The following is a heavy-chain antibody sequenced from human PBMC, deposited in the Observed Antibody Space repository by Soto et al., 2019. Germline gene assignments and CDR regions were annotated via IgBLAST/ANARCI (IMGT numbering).Heavy chain of an antibody. V-gene: IGHV4-30-2*01. Sequence: SETLSLTCGVSGGSISSGGYSWRWLRQPPGKGLEWIGYIYHSGSTYYNPSLKSRVTISVDRSKNQFSLKLSSVTAVDTAVYYCARLMWDSSGYYCYFDYWGQGALVTVSS. CDR1: GGSISSGGYS. D-gene: IGHD3-22*01. J-gene: IGHJ4*02. CDR2: IYHSGST. CDR3: ARLMWDSSGYYCYFDY.